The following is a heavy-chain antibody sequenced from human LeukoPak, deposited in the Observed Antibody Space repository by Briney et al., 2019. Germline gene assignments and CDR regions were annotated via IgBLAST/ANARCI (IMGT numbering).Heavy chain of an antibody. CDR1: GYTFTGYY. J-gene: IGHJ4*02. D-gene: IGHD5-24*01. CDR3: ARVVVRDANNYKDY. CDR2: IHPNSGGT. Sequence: GASVKVSCKASGYTFTGYYLHWVRQAPGQGLEWMGWIHPNSGGTNYAQTFQGRVTMTRDTSISTAYLDLSRLRSDDTAVYYCARVVVRDANNYKDYWGQGTLVTVSS. V-gene: IGHV1-2*02.